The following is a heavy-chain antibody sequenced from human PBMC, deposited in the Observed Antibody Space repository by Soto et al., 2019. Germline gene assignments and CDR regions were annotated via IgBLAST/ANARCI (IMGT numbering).Heavy chain of an antibody. J-gene: IGHJ6*02. V-gene: IGHV3-30*18. CDR1: GFTFSSYG. Sequence: GGSLRLSCAASGFTFSSYGMHWVRQAPGEGLEWVAVISYDGSNKYYADSVKGRFTISRDNSKNTLYLQMNSLRAEDTAVYYCAKDLDYYGSGSYYTIYSYYGMDVWGQGTTVTVSS. D-gene: IGHD3-10*01. CDR2: ISYDGSNK. CDR3: AKDLDYYGSGSYYTIYSYYGMDV.